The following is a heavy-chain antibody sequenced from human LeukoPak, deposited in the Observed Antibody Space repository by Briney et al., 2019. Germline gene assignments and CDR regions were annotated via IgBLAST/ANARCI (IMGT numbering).Heavy chain of an antibody. CDR2: TTWHGDTL. V-gene: IGHV3-9*01. J-gene: IGHJ4*02. D-gene: IGHD1-26*01. CDR1: GLIFDDYA. CDR3: TKDRSPYLVGAIFGFDS. Sequence: GRSLRLSFAASGLIFDDYAMHWVSQAPGKCMEWVSGTTWHGDTLGYADSVKGRFTISRDNAKNSLFLLMKSLRVEDTALYYCTKDRSPYLVGAIFGFDSWGQGTLVTVSS.